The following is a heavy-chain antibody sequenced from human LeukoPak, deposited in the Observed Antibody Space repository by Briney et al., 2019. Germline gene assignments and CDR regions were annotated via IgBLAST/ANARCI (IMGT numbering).Heavy chain of an antibody. J-gene: IGHJ5*02. Sequence: ASVKVSCKASGYTFTSYGISWVXQAPGQGXEWMGWISAYNGNTNYAQKLQGRVTMTTDTSTSTAYMELTSLRSDDTAVYYCAASCSSTSCSRSNWFDPWGQGTLVTVSS. V-gene: IGHV1-18*01. CDR3: AASCSSTSCSRSNWFDP. CDR1: GYTFTSYG. D-gene: IGHD2-2*01. CDR2: ISAYNGNT.